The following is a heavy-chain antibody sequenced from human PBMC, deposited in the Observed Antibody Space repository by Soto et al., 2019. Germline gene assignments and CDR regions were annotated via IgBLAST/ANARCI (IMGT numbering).Heavy chain of an antibody. D-gene: IGHD3-9*01. CDR2: ISYSGYT. CDR3: ARELEGIVTGRVAFGV. J-gene: IGHJ3*01. CDR1: GGSIRNDNFY. Sequence: QVQLQESGQGLVKPSQTLSLTCTVSGGSIRNDNFYWSFLRQRPGKGLEWIGYISYSGYTAYHPSLESRAFISVDPSNSQYSLTLNSVTAADTAVYYCARELEGIVTGRVAFGVWGRGTLVTVSS. V-gene: IGHV4-31*03.